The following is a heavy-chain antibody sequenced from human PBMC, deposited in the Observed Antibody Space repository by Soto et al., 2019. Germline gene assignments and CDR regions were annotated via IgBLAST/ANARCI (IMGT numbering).Heavy chain of an antibody. D-gene: IGHD6-19*01. J-gene: IGHJ5*02. CDR2: MNPTSGET. CDR1: GYTFTDYD. CDR3: ARVAVAARPRWYNWFDP. V-gene: IGHV1-8*01. Sequence: QEQLVQSGAEVKKPGASVKVSCKTSGYTFTDYDINWVRQATGQGLAWSGCMNPTSGETGSAQKFQGRVTMTRSASLSTAYLELSILRSEDTAVYDCARVAVAARPRWYNWFDPWGQGTLVTVSS.